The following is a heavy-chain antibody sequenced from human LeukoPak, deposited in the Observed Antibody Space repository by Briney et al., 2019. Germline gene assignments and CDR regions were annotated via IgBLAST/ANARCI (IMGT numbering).Heavy chain of an antibody. V-gene: IGHV3-48*02. CDR3: ARASFQRWLQLGGD. CDR2: ISTGSSTT. D-gene: IGHD5-24*01. CDR1: EFAFSTYN. J-gene: IGHJ4*02. Sequence: GGSLRLSCAASEFAFSTYNMNWVRQAPGKGLEWVSYISTGSSTTYYADSVRGRFIISRDNAQNSLYLQMNSLRDEDTAVYYCARASFQRWLQLGGDWGQGVLVTVSS.